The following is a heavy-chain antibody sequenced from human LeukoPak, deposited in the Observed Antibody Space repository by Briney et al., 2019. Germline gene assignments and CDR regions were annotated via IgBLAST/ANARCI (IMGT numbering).Heavy chain of an antibody. CDR2: INPNSGGT. CDR3: ARVAKLRYFDWLSPVPRSYWYFDL. J-gene: IGHJ2*01. V-gene: IGHV1-2*02. D-gene: IGHD3-9*01. CDR1: GYTFTGYY. Sequence: ASVTVSCKASGYTFTGYYMHWVRQAPGQGLEWMGWINPNSGGTNYAQKFQGRVTMTRDTSISTAYMELSRLRSDDTAVYYCARVAKLRYFDWLSPVPRSYWYFDLWGRGTLVTVSS.